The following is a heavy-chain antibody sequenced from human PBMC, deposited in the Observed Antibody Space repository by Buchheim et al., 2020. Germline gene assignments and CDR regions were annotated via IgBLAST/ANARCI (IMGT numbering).Heavy chain of an antibody. CDR3: ANGYSSGWYSNYYYGMDV. CDR2: ISGSGGST. Sequence: EVQLLESGGGLVQPGGSLRLSCAASGFTFSSYAMSWVRQAPGQGLEWVSAISGSGGSTYYADSVKGRFTISRDNSKNTLYLQMNSLRAEDTAVYYCANGYSSGWYSNYYYGMDVWGQGTT. CDR1: GFTFSSYA. J-gene: IGHJ6*02. D-gene: IGHD6-19*01. V-gene: IGHV3-23*01.